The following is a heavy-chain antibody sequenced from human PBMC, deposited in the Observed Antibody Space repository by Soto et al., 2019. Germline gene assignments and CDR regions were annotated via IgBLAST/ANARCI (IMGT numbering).Heavy chain of an antibody. CDR2: IYYSGST. D-gene: IGHD6-6*01. CDR1: GGSISSYY. CDR3: ARARTKKYSSSGFDY. Sequence: PSETLSLTCTVPGGSISSYYWSWIRQPPGKGLEWIGYIYYSGSTNYNPSLKSRVTISVDTSKNQFSLKLSSVTAADTAVYYCARARTKKYSSSGFDYWGQGTLVTVSS. V-gene: IGHV4-59*01. J-gene: IGHJ4*02.